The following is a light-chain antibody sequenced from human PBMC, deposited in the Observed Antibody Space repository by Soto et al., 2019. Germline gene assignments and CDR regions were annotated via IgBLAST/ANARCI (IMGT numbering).Light chain of an antibody. V-gene: IGKV3-20*01. CDR3: QQYVSWT. CDR2: GTS. Sequence: DIVLTQSPGTLSVSPGDGATLSCRASQTISSNYLAWYQQKPGQPPSLLIYGTSSRATGIPDRFSGSGSGTDFTLTISRLEPEDSAIYYCQQYVSWTFGQGTKVEI. CDR1: QTISSNY. J-gene: IGKJ1*01.